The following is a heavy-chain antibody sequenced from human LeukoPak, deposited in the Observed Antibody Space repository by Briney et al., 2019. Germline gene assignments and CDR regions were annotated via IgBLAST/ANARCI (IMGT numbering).Heavy chain of an antibody. CDR2: IQYDGSDK. CDR1: GFTFSIYG. Sequence: HPGGSLRLSCAASGFTFSIYGMQWVRQAPGKGLEWVAVIQYDGSDKYYADSVKGRFTISRDNSKNTLFLQLNSLRAEDTAVYYCAKDRAPMVVYYYMDVWGKGTTVTVSS. J-gene: IGHJ6*03. CDR3: AKDRAPMVVYYYMDV. D-gene: IGHD2-8*01. V-gene: IGHV3-30*02.